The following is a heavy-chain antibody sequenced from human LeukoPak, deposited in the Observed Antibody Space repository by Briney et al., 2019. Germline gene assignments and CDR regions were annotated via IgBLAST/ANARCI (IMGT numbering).Heavy chain of an antibody. CDR3: ARYRWELLPGDYYGMDV. D-gene: IGHD1-26*01. J-gene: IGHJ6*02. Sequence: SVKVSCKPSGGSFSTYVINWVRQAPGQGLEWMGGIIPLFDIVNSTQKFQGRLTIATDGSMSTVYMELSSLRSEDTAVYYCARYRWELLPGDYYGMDVWGQGTTVTVSS. CDR2: IIPLFDIV. V-gene: IGHV1-69*05. CDR1: GGSFSTYV.